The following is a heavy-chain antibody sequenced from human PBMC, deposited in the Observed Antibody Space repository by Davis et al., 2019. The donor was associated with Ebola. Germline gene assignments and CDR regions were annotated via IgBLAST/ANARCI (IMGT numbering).Heavy chain of an antibody. CDR1: GFTFSDYY. CDR3: ARNYYGSGSHG. V-gene: IGHV3-11*06. CDR2: ISSSSSYT. J-gene: IGHJ4*02. D-gene: IGHD3-10*01. Sequence: GESLKISCAASGFTFSDYYMSWIRQAPGKGLEWVSYISSSSSYTNYADSVKGRFTVSRDNAKNSVYLQMNSLRDEDTAVYYCARNYYGSGSHGWGQETLVTVSS.